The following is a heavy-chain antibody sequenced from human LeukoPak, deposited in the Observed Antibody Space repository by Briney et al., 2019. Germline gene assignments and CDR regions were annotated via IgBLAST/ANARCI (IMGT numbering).Heavy chain of an antibody. V-gene: IGHV3-21*01. CDR1: GFTFSSYS. CDR2: ISSSSSYI. D-gene: IGHD3-10*01. J-gene: IGHJ3*02. Sequence: PGGSLRLSCAASGFTFSSYSMNWVRQAPGKGLEWVSSISSSSSYIYYADSVKGRFTISRDNAKNSLYLQMNSLRAEDTAVYYCARDLRPITMVRGVYDAFDIWGQGTMVTVSS. CDR3: ARDLRPITMVRGVYDAFDI.